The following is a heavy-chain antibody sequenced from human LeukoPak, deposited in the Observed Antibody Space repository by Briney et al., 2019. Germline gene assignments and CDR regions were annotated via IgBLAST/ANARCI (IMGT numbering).Heavy chain of an antibody. Sequence: PSETLSLTCTVSAGSISSGGYYWSWIRQHPGKGLEWIGYIDYSGSTYYNPSLKSRVTISVDTSKNQFSLKLSSVTAADTAVYYCARDRRGVNDYWGQGTLVTVSS. CDR3: ARDRRGVNDY. J-gene: IGHJ4*02. CDR2: IDYSGST. CDR1: AGSISSGGYY. V-gene: IGHV4-31*03. D-gene: IGHD3-10*01.